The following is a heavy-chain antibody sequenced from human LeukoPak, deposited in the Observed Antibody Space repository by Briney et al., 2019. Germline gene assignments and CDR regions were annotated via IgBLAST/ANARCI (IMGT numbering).Heavy chain of an antibody. CDR1: GFTFSSYA. Sequence: GGSLRLSCAASGFTFSSYAMHWVRQAPGKGLEWVAVISYDGSNKYYADSVKGRFTISRDNSKNTLYLQMNSLRAEDTAVYYCAKDPPVGASPDYWGQGTLVTVSS. D-gene: IGHD1-26*01. CDR3: AKDPPVGASPDY. J-gene: IGHJ4*02. V-gene: IGHV3-30-3*01. CDR2: ISYDGSNK.